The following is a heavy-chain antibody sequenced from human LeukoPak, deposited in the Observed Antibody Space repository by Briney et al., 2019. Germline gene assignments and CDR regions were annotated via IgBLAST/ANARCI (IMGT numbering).Heavy chain of an antibody. CDR3: ARVPHRVGYFDL. CDR1: IDSFSNFH. CDR2: VNEVGGT. Sequence: SETLSLTCAVYIDSFSNFHWNWIRQTPSKWLEWIEEVNEVGGTNISPSLRNRVILSVDTSKNQFFLKLISVTVADTAVYYCARVPHRVGYFDLWGRGTLVTVSS. V-gene: IGHV4-34*01. D-gene: IGHD3-3*01. J-gene: IGHJ2*01.